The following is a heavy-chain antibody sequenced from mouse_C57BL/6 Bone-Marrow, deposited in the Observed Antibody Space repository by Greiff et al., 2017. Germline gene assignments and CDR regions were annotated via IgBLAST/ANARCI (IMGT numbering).Heavy chain of an antibody. CDR1: GYTFTSYW. Sequence: QVQLQQPGAELVKPGASVKLSCKASGYTFTSYWMHWVKQRPGQGLEWIGMIHPNSGSTNYNEKFKSKATLTVDKSSCTAYMQLSSLTSEDSAVYYCAREGLCFYAMDYWGQGTSVTVSS. CDR3: AREGLCFYAMDY. V-gene: IGHV1-64*01. D-gene: IGHD2-3*01. J-gene: IGHJ4*01. CDR2: IHPNSGST.